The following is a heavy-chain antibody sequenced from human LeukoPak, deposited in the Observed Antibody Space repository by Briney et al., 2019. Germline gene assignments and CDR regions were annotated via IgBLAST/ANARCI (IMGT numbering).Heavy chain of an antibody. CDR3: GFCSGGSCSAAFDI. V-gene: IGHV1-69*04. Sequence: SVKVSCKASGGSFSSYAINWVRQAPGQGLEWMGRLIPILAIPNYAQRFQGRVTIAADKSTSTAYMELSSLRSEDTAVYYCGFCSGGSCSAAFDIWGQGTMVTVSS. J-gene: IGHJ3*02. CDR2: LIPILAIP. D-gene: IGHD2-15*01. CDR1: GGSFSSYA.